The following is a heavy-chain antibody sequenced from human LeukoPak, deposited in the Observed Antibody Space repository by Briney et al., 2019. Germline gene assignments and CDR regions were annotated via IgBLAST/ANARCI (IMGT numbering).Heavy chain of an antibody. J-gene: IGHJ4*02. D-gene: IGHD3-22*01. Sequence: ASVKVSCKASGYTFTSYYMHWVRQAPGQGFEWMGIINPSGGSTSYAQKFQGRVTMTRDMSTSTVYMELSSLRSEDTAVYYCARSDSGSGYYYWGQGTLVTVSS. CDR3: ARSDSGSGYYY. CDR2: INPSGGST. CDR1: GYTFTSYY. V-gene: IGHV1-46*01.